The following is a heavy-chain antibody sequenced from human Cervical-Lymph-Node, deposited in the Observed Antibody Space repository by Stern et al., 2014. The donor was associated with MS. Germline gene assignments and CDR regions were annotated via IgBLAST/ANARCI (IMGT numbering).Heavy chain of an antibody. V-gene: IGHV1-2*02. J-gene: IGHJ6*02. D-gene: IGHD3-16*01. CDR2: IHPNSGDT. CDR3: GREWASYGGTRYGVDV. CDR1: GYTFTGYY. Sequence: QVQLVQSGAEVKKPGASVKVSCKASGYTFTGYYIHWVRQAPGQGLEWLGWIHPNSGDTNFAQRFQGRVTMTRDTSINTAYMELRWLRSDDTAVYYCGREWASYGGTRYGVDVWGQGTTVTVSS.